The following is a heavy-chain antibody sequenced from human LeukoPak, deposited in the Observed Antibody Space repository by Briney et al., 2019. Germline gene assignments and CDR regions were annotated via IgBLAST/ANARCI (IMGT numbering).Heavy chain of an antibody. Sequence: SGPTLEKPTQTLTLTCTFSGFSLSTSGVGVGWIRQPPGKALEWLALIYWNDDKRYSPSLKSRLTITKDTSKNQVVLTMTNMDPVDTATYYCAHRRGIVVVPAAIYAFDIWGQGTMVTVSS. D-gene: IGHD2-2*02. V-gene: IGHV2-5*01. J-gene: IGHJ3*02. CDR2: IYWNDDK. CDR3: AHRRGIVVVPAAIYAFDI. CDR1: GFSLSTSGVG.